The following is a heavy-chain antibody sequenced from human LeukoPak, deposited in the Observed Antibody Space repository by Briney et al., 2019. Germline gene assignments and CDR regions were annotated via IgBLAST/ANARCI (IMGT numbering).Heavy chain of an antibody. J-gene: IGHJ6*03. CDR3: ARSGGSYRDYYYYYMDV. D-gene: IGHD1-26*01. V-gene: IGHV1-8*01. Sequence: ASVKVSCKASGYTFTSYDINWVRQATGQGLEWMGWMNPNSGNTGYAQKFQGRVTMTRNTSISTAYMELSSLRSEDTAVYYCARSGGSYRDYYYYYMDVWGKGTTVTVSS. CDR2: MNPNSGNT. CDR1: GYTFTSYD.